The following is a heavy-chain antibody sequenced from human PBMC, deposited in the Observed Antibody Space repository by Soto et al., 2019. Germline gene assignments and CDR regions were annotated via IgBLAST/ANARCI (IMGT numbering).Heavy chain of an antibody. J-gene: IGHJ4*02. CDR2: ISYDGSNK. V-gene: IGHV3-30*18. CDR1: GFTFSSYG. CDR3: AKEASFRDIPIDY. D-gene: IGHD2-21*01. Sequence: GGSLRLSCAASGFTFSSYGMHWVRQAPGKGLEWVAVISYDGSNKYYADSVKGRFTISRDNSKNTLYLQMNSLRAEDTAVYYCAKEASFRDIPIDYWGQGTLVTVSS.